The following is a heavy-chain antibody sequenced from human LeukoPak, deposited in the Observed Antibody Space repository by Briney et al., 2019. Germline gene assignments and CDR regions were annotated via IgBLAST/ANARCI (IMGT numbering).Heavy chain of an antibody. Sequence: SVKVSCKASGGTFSSYAISWVRQAPGQGLEWMGGIIPIFGTANYARKFQGRVTITADESTSTAYMELSSLRSEDTAVYYCASSQRLRFNWFDPWGQGTLVTVSS. CDR1: GGTFSSYA. V-gene: IGHV1-69*01. CDR3: ASSQRLRFNWFDP. J-gene: IGHJ5*02. D-gene: IGHD3-3*01. CDR2: IIPIFGTA.